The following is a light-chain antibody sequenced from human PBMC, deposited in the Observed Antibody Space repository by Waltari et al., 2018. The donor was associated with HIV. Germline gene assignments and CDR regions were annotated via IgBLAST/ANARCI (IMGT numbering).Light chain of an antibody. Sequence: SYELTQPPSVSVSPGQTARIPCSGAVLPKQYAYWYQQMTGQAPVLVIYKDSERPSGIPERFSASSSGTTVTLTISGVQAEDEADYYCQSAESTGIGVFGGGTKLTVL. CDR3: QSAESTGIGV. V-gene: IGLV3-25*03. CDR2: KDS. J-gene: IGLJ3*02. CDR1: VLPKQY.